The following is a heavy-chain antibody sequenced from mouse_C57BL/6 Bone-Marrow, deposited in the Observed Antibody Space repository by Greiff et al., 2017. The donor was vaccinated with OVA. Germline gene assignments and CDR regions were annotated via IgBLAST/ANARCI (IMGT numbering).Heavy chain of an antibody. CDR2: IWGDGRT. Sequence: VQVVESGPGLVAPSQSLSITCTVSGFSLTSYGVSWVRQPPGKGLEWLGVIWGDGRTNYHSALLSRLSISKDNSKSQGFLKLNRLQPDDTATYYGAKPNMYDRVYYAMDYWGQGTSGTVSS. V-gene: IGHV2-3*01. J-gene: IGHJ4*01. D-gene: IGHD2-14*01. CDR1: GFSLTSYG. CDR3: AKPNMYDRVYYAMDY.